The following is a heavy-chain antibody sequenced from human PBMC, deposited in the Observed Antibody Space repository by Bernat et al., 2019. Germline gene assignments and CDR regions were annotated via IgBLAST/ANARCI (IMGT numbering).Heavy chain of an antibody. CDR1: GVSMSSGFYY. CDR3: AREGVGVVGSAY. V-gene: IGHV4-61*02. D-gene: IGHD2-21*02. Sequence: QVQLQESGPGLVKPLQTLSLTCTVSGVSMSSGFYYWNWIRQPAGKGLEWIGRIPTSGSTNYNPSLKNRVTISIDTPKNQFSRKLRSVTAADTAVYSCAREGVGVVGSAYGGQGSLVTVSS. CDR2: IPTSGST. J-gene: IGHJ4*02.